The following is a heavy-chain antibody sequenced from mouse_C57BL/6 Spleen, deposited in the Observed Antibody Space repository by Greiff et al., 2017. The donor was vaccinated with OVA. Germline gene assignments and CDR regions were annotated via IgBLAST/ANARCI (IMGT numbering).Heavy chain of an antibody. V-gene: IGHV3-6*01. J-gene: IGHJ3*01. D-gene: IGHD2-1*01. Sequence: EVKLQESGPGLVKPSQSLSLTCSVTGYSITSGYYWNWIRQFPGNKLEWMGYISYDGSNNYNPSLKNRISITRDTSKNQIFLKLKSVTTEDTATDYCARGGNGGSWFAYWGQGTLVTVAA. CDR3: ARGGNGGSWFAY. CDR1: GYSITSGYY. CDR2: ISYDGSN.